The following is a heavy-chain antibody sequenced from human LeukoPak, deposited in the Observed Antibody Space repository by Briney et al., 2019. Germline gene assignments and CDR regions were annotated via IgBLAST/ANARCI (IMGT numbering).Heavy chain of an antibody. V-gene: IGHV1-2*02. J-gene: IGHJ3*02. Sequence: GASVKVSCKTSGYTFTDFYMHWVRQAPGQGLEWMGWINLNSGGTNFAQKFQGRVSMTRDTSISTAYMQLSRLRSDDTAVYYCAGPDDYGDHPGFRYAFDIWGQGTMVTVSS. CDR3: AGPDDYGDHPGFRYAFDI. CDR1: GYTFTDFY. D-gene: IGHD4-17*01. CDR2: INLNSGGT.